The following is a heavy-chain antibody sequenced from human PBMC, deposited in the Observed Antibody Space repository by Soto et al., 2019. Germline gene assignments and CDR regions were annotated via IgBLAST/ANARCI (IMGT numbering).Heavy chain of an antibody. J-gene: IGHJ4*02. V-gene: IGHV4-34*01. Sequence: SETLSLTCAVYGGSFSGYYWSWIRQPPGKGLEWIGEINHSGSTNYNPSLKSRVTISVDTSKNQFSQKLSSVTAADTAVYYCARRSMTTVTAGFWGFDYWGQGTLVTVSS. D-gene: IGHD4-17*01. CDR3: ARRSMTTVTAGFWGFDY. CDR2: INHSGST. CDR1: GGSFSGYY.